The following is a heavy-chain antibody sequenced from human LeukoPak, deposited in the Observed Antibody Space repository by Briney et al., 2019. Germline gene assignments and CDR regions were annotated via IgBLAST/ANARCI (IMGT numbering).Heavy chain of an antibody. CDR2: IIPIFGTA. Sequence: SVKVSCKASGGTFTSYAISWVRQAPGQGLEGMGGIIPIFGTANYARKFQGRVTITADESTSTAYMELSGLRSEDTAVYYCSKLLAYYYYMDVWGKGTTVTVSS. V-gene: IGHV1-69*13. D-gene: IGHD1-1*01. CDR1: GGTFTSYA. CDR3: SKLLAYYYYMDV. J-gene: IGHJ6*03.